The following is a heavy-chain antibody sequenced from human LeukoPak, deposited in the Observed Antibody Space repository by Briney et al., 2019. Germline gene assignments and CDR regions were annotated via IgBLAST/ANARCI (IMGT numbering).Heavy chain of an antibody. D-gene: IGHD3-10*01. J-gene: IGHJ6*02. CDR1: GISFSTY. CDR2: ISGSGGDS. CDR3: AKVSGRILIWPQPFGDGMDV. V-gene: IGHV3-23*01. Sequence: PGGSLRLSCAASGISFSTYGKGLECVSAISGSGGDSYYAASVKGRFTISRDNPKNTLYLQMNSLRVEDTAVYYCAKVSGRILIWPQPFGDGMDVWGQGTTVTVSS.